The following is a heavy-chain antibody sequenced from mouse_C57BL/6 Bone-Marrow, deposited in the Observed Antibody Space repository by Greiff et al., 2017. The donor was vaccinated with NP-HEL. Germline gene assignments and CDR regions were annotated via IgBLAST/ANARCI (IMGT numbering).Heavy chain of an antibody. CDR1: GFTFSDYY. Sequence: EVMLVESGGGLVQPGSSMKLSCTASGFTFSDYYMAWVRQVPDKGLEWVANINNDGSCPYYLDSLKSRFIISRDNAKNILYLQMSSLKSEDTAMYYCARGATFYDYNGERYAMGGWGKGASVTV. J-gene: IGHJ4*01. CDR2: INNDGSCP. CDR3: ARGATFYDYNGERYAMGG. V-gene: IGHV5-16*02. D-gene: IGHD2-4*01.